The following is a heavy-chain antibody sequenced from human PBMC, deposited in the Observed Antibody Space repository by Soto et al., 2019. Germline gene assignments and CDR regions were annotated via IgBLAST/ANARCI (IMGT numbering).Heavy chain of an antibody. CDR1: RVAFSKFI. Sequence: SVKVSCNASRVAFSKFIVTWVRPAPGVGLEWVGGIIPVFGTANYAQKFQGRVTITADESTSTSYMEVNNLRSEDTAVYYCAKVRYSSPMGYYYGMDVWGQGTTVTVSS. CDR3: AKVRYSSPMGYYYGMDV. D-gene: IGHD2-2*01. V-gene: IGHV1-69*13. CDR2: IIPVFGTA. J-gene: IGHJ6*02.